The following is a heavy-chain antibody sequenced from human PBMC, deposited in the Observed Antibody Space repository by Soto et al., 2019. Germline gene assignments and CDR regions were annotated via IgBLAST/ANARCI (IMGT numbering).Heavy chain of an antibody. CDR2: ISSRSDI. V-gene: IGHV3-21*01. D-gene: IGHD2-2*02. J-gene: IGHJ6*02. Sequence: VGSLRLSCVGSGFTFSTYSINWVRQAPGKGLEWVSSISSRSDIYYADSVKGRFTISRDNAKNSVSLQMNSLRAEDTAVYYCAREYTAWPLAYGLDVCGQRTTVTVSS. CDR1: GFTFSTYS. CDR3: AREYTAWPLAYGLDV.